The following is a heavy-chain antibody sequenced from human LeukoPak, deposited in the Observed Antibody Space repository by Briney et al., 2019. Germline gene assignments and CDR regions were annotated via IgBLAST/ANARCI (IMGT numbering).Heavy chain of an antibody. V-gene: IGHV3-23*01. CDR1: GFTFSSYA. D-gene: IGHD3-3*01. J-gene: IGHJ4*02. Sequence: GGSLRLSCAASGFTFSSYAMSWVRQAPGKGLEWVSAISGSGGSTYYADSVKGRFTISRDNSKNTLYLQMNSLRAEDTAVYYCAKVSNPYYDFWSGNHPGDYWGQGTLVTVSS. CDR2: ISGSGGST. CDR3: AKVSNPYYDFWSGNHPGDY.